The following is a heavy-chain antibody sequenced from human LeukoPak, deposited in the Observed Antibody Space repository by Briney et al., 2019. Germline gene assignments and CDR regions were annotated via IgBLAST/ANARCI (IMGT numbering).Heavy chain of an antibody. V-gene: IGHV3-48*01. Sequence: GGFLRLSCAASGFTFSDYSMNWVRQAPGKGLEWISYIGIDSGNTNYADSVKGRFTISGDKAKNSLYLQMNSLRVEDTAVYYCARDYKYAFDNWGQGTLVTVSS. CDR2: IGIDSGNT. D-gene: IGHD5-24*01. J-gene: IGHJ4*02. CDR1: GFTFSDYS. CDR3: ARDYKYAFDN.